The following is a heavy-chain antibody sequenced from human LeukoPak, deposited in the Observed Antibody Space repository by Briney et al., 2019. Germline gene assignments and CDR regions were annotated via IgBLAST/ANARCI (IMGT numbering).Heavy chain of an antibody. V-gene: IGHV3-30-3*01. Sequence: GGSLRLSCAASGFTFSSYAMHWVRQAPGKGLEWVAVISYDGSNKYYADSVKGRFTISRDNSKNTLYLQMNSLRAEDTAVYYCARVTAGWTMIVVDNPLDYWGQGTLVTVSS. CDR3: ARVTAGWTMIVVDNPLDY. CDR2: ISYDGSNK. J-gene: IGHJ4*02. CDR1: GFTFSSYA. D-gene: IGHD3-22*01.